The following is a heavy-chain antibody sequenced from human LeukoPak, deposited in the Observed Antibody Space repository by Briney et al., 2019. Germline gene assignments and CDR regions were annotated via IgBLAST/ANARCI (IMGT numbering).Heavy chain of an antibody. J-gene: IGHJ4*02. CDR2: MNPNSGNT. D-gene: IGHD1-7*01. V-gene: IGHV1-8*01. Sequence: GASVKVSCTASGYTFTSYDINWVRQAPGQGLEWIGWMNPNSGNTGYAQKFQGRVTMTRNTSISTAYMELSSLRSEDTAVYYCARVNWNLGKTFDYWGQGTLVTVSS. CDR3: ARVNWNLGKTFDY. CDR1: GYTFTSYD.